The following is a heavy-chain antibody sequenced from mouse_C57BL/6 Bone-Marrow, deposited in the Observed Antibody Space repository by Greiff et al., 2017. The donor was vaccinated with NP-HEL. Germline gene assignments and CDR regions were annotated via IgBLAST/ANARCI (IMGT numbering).Heavy chain of an antibody. J-gene: IGHJ4*01. CDR3: ARLDDYDDAMDY. Sequence: VQLQQSGAELVRPGASVKLSCKASGYTFTDYYINWVKQRPGQGLEWIARIYPGSGNTYYNEKFKGKATLTAEKSSSTAYMQLSSLTSEDSAVYFCARLDDYDDAMDYWGQGTSVTVSS. V-gene: IGHV1-76*01. CDR1: GYTFTDYY. CDR2: IYPGSGNT. D-gene: IGHD2-4*01.